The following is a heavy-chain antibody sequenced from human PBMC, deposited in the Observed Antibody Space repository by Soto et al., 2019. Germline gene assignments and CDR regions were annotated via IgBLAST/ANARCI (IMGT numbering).Heavy chain of an antibody. Sequence: QVELQESGPGLVKPSGTLSLTCVVSGTSISTTNGWIGVRQPPGKGLEWIGEIYHSGSTNYNPSLKSRVTISVDKSKNQFSLKLSSVTAADTAVYYCARDVGYHYDGSPSGQFDFWGQGTLVTVSS. CDR2: IYHSGST. V-gene: IGHV4-4*02. CDR3: ARDVGYHYDGSPSGQFDF. CDR1: GTSISTTNG. J-gene: IGHJ4*02. D-gene: IGHD3-22*01.